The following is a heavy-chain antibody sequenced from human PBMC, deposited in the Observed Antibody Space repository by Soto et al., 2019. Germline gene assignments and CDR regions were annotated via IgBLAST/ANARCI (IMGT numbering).Heavy chain of an antibody. Sequence: QVQLVQSGAEVKKPGASVKVSCKASGYTFTSYGISWVRQAPGQGLEWMGWISAYNGNTNYAQKLQGRVTMTTDTSPSTAYMELRSLRSYDTAVYYCARDGYYDSSGYRSDFDYWGQGTLVTVSS. CDR3: ARDGYYDSSGYRSDFDY. J-gene: IGHJ4*02. CDR1: GYTFTSYG. V-gene: IGHV1-18*01. D-gene: IGHD3-22*01. CDR2: ISAYNGNT.